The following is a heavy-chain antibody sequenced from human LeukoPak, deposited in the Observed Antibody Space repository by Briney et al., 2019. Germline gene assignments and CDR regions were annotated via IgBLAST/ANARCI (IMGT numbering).Heavy chain of an antibody. CDR2: IYYSGST. CDR1: GGSISSYY. D-gene: IGHD3-22*01. J-gene: IGHJ4*02. Sequence: SETLSLTCTVSGGSISSYYWSWIRQPPGKGLEWIGHIYYSGSTNYSPSLKSRVTISVDTSKNQFSLKLSSVTAADTAVYYCARRGPDYYDSSGYYFDYCGQGSLVTVSS. CDR3: ARRGPDYYDSSGYYFDY. V-gene: IGHV4-59*01.